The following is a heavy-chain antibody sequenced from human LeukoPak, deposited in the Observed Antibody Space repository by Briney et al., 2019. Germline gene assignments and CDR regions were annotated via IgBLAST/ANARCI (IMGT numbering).Heavy chain of an antibody. CDR3: ARGSPPAGFDY. CDR2: ISSSSYI. CDR1: GFTFSSYS. D-gene: IGHD6-25*01. Sequence: PGGSLRLSCAASGFTFSSYSMNWVRQAPGKGLEWVSSISSSSYIYYADSVKGRFTISRDNAKNSLYLQMNSLRAEDTAVYYCARGSPPAGFDYWGQGTLVTVSS. J-gene: IGHJ4*02. V-gene: IGHV3-21*01.